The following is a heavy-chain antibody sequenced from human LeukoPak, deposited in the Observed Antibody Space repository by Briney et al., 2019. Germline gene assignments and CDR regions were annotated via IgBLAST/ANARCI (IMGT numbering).Heavy chain of an antibody. Sequence: PGGSLRLSCAASGFTFSSYDMHWVRQATGKGLEWVSAIGTAGDTYYPGSVKGRFTISRENAKNSLYLQMNSLRAGDTAVYYCARGNRVAAAGTIDYWGQGTLVTVSS. V-gene: IGHV3-13*01. D-gene: IGHD6-13*01. CDR2: IGTAGDT. CDR3: ARGNRVAAAGTIDY. J-gene: IGHJ4*02. CDR1: GFTFSSYD.